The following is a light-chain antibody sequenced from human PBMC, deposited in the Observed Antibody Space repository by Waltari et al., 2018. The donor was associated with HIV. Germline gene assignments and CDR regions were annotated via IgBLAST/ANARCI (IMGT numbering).Light chain of an antibody. Sequence: DIVITQSPESLAVSLGERTTINCKASQSILHGSNDKNYLAGYQQRAGQSPTLLIYCASTRESGVPERFNGSVSGTDFTLTIRSLQAEDVAVYYCQQYYKTPWTFGRGTKVQI. V-gene: IGKV4-1*01. CDR3: QQYYKTPWT. CDR2: CAS. CDR1: QSILHGSNDKNY. J-gene: IGKJ1*01.